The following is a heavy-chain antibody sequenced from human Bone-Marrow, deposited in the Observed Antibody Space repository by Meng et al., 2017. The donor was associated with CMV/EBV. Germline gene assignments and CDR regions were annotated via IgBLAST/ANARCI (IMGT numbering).Heavy chain of an antibody. CDR2: ISGSGGSA. J-gene: IGHJ5*02. CDR1: GFRFSSYA. V-gene: IGHV3-23*01. D-gene: IGHD2-2*01. Sequence: LSLTCAAAGFRFSSYAMSWIRQAPGKGLEWVTGISGSGGSAYYADSVQGRFTISRDSSRNTLYLQMNSLRPEDTALYYCAKDRCFSTSCPHDLWGQGTLVTVSS. CDR3: AKDRCFSTSCPHDL.